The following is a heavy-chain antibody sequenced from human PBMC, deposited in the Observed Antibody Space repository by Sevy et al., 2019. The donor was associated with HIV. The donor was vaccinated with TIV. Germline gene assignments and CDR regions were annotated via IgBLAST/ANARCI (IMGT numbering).Heavy chain of an antibody. CDR1: GFSINSYW. V-gene: IGHV3-7*01. Sequence: GGSLRLSCAASGFSINSYWMSWVRQTPGKGLEWVANVKQDGSVKYYLDSVKGRFTISRDNVRNLVYLQMNSLRVEDTALYYCVRAIAAHDSFWGQGTLVTVSS. CDR3: VRAIAAHDSF. J-gene: IGHJ4*02. CDR2: VKQDGSVK. D-gene: IGHD6-13*01.